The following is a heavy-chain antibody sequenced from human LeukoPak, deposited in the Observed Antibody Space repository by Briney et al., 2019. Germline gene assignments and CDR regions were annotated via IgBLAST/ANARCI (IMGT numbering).Heavy chain of an antibody. CDR1: RYTXTGYY. CDR2: INPNSGGT. Sequence: ASVKVSCKASRYTXTGYYIHWVRQAPGLGLEWMGWINPNSGGTKYAQKFQGRVTMTRDTSISTAYMELSRLRSDDTAVYFCARGSQWLVGDFWGQGTLVTVSS. D-gene: IGHD6-19*01. J-gene: IGHJ4*02. CDR3: ARGSQWLVGDF. V-gene: IGHV1-2*02.